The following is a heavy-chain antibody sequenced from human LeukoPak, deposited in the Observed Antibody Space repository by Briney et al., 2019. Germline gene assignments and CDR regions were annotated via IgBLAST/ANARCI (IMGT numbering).Heavy chain of an antibody. J-gene: IGHJ4*02. CDR1: GFTFSSYA. D-gene: IGHD3-22*01. Sequence: GGSLRLSCGASGFTFSSYAMHWVRQAPGKGLEYVSSISSNGGSTYYANSVKGRFTISRDNSKNTLYLQMGSLGAEDMAVYYCASGKSYYYDSSGYCAYWGQGTLVTVSS. CDR3: ASGKSYYYDSSGYCAY. CDR2: ISSNGGST. V-gene: IGHV3-64*01.